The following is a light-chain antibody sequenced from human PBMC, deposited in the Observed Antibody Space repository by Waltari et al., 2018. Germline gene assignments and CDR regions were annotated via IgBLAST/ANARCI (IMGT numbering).Light chain of an antibody. V-gene: IGKV3-20*01. CDR2: GTS. Sequence: DIVFTQSPGTLSLSPGERATLSCRASQSVTSISLAWYQEKLGQAPRLLIYGTSTRATGLPDRFRGSGSGTDFTLTISRLEPEDFAVYYCQQYDGEVVTFGGGTKVEI. J-gene: IGKJ4*01. CDR1: QSVTSIS. CDR3: QQYDGEVVT.